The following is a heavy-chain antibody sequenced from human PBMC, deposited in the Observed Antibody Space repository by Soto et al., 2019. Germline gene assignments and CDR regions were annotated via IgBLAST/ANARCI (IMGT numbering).Heavy chain of an antibody. D-gene: IGHD5-12*01. V-gene: IGHV1-69*01. CDR2: IIPIFGTA. CDR3: ERVISGYYLGKYYYGMDV. CDR1: GGTFSSYA. J-gene: IGHJ6*02. Sequence: QVQLVQSGAEVKKPGSSVKVSCKASGGTFSSYAISWVRQAPGQGLEWMGGIIPIFGTANYAQKFQGRVTITADESTSTAYMEMSMLRSEDTAVYYCERVISGYYLGKYYYGMDVWGQGTTVTVSS.